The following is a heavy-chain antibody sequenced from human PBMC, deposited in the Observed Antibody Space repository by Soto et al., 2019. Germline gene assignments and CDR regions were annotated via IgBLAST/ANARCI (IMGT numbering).Heavy chain of an antibody. Sequence: PGGSLRLSCAASGFTFDSYAMNWVRQAPGKGLEWVSTISGSGDYTYYTDSVKGRFTISRDNSKNTLYLQMNSLRAEDTAVYYCARWGITIFGVVIRPKPSIYYGMDVWGQGTTVTVSS. CDR3: ARWGITIFGVVIRPKPSIYYGMDV. CDR2: ISGSGDYT. CDR1: GFTFDSYA. V-gene: IGHV3-23*01. J-gene: IGHJ6*02. D-gene: IGHD3-3*01.